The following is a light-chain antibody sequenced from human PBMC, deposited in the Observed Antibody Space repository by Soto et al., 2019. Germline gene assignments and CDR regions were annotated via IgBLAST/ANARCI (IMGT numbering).Light chain of an antibody. V-gene: IGKV1-5*01. CDR3: QQSYSTPTWT. J-gene: IGKJ1*01. CDR2: DVS. CDR1: QSISRR. Sequence: DIQMTHAPSTLSASVVDRFTITFRASQSISRRLAWYQQKPGKAPRLLIYDVSTLESGVPSRFSGSGSGTEFTLTISSLQPEDFATYYCQQSYSTPTWTFGQGTKVDIK.